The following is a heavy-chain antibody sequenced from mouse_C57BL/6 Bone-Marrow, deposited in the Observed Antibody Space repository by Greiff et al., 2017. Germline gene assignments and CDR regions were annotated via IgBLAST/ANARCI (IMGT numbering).Heavy chain of an antibody. J-gene: IGHJ3*01. D-gene: IGHD3-2*02. Sequence: QVQLQQSGPELVKPGASVKISCKASGYAFSSSWMNWVKQRPGKGLEWIGRIYPGDGDTNYNGKFKGKATLTAYKSSSTAYMQLSSLTSEVSAVYFCARQLRFPFAYGGQGTLVTVSA. V-gene: IGHV1-82*01. CDR1: GYAFSSSW. CDR3: ARQLRFPFAY. CDR2: IYPGDGDT.